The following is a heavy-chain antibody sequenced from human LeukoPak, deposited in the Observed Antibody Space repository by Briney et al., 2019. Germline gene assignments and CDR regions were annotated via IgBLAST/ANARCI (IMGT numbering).Heavy chain of an antibody. CDR2: INGNGGST. Sequence: GGSLRLSCAASGFTFDDYAMHWVRQAPGKGPEWVSFINGNGGSTYYADSVKGRFTISRDNSKNSLYLQMNSLRTEDTAFYYCAQYSGSYPHWGQGTLVTVSS. CDR1: GFTFDDYA. D-gene: IGHD1-26*01. V-gene: IGHV3-43*02. CDR3: AQYSGSYPH. J-gene: IGHJ4*02.